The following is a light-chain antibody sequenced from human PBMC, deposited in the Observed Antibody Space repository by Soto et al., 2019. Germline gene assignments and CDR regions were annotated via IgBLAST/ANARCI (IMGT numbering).Light chain of an antibody. V-gene: IGKV3-15*01. Sequence: EIMMTQSPATLSVSPGERATLSCRASQSVSNNLAWYQQKPGQAPRLLIYYASTRATGIPARFSGSGSGTEFTLTISSLQSEDYALYYCQQYNNWPPITFGQGTRLEIK. CDR1: QSVSNN. CDR2: YAS. CDR3: QQYNNWPPIT. J-gene: IGKJ5*01.